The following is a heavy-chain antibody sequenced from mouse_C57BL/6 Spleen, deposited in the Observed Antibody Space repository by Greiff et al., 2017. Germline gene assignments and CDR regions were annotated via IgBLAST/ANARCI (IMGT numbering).Heavy chain of an antibody. Sequence: EVMLVESGGGLVQPGGSLSLSCAASGFTFTDYYMSWVRQPPGKALEWLGFIRNKANGYTTEYSASVKGRFTISRDNSQSILYLQMNALRAEDSATYYCARYYSSGPWDYWGQGTSVTVSS. CDR2: IRNKANGYTT. CDR3: ARYYSSGPWDY. CDR1: GFTFTDYY. D-gene: IGHD3-2*02. V-gene: IGHV7-3*01. J-gene: IGHJ4*01.